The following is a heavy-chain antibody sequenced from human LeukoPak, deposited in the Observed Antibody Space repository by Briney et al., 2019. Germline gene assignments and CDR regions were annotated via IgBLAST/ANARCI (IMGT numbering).Heavy chain of an antibody. Sequence: ASVKVSCKASGYTFTGYYMHWVRQAPGQGLEWMGWINPNSGGTNYAQKFQGRVTMTRDTSISTAYMELSRLRSDDTAVYYCAIYSSSSEGAFDIWGQGTMVTVSS. CDR2: INPNSGGT. CDR3: AIYSSSSEGAFDI. J-gene: IGHJ3*02. CDR1: GYTFTGYY. V-gene: IGHV1-2*02. D-gene: IGHD6-6*01.